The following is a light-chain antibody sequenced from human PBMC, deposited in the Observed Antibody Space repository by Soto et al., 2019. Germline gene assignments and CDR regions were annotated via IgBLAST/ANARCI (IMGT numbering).Light chain of an antibody. CDR3: QLYGRSTMYT. Sequence: EIVLTQSPGTLSLSPGERATLSCRASQSIYLNALAWYQQKPGQTPRLLIYGASTRATDIPDRFSGSGSRTDFALTIIRLEPEDFAVYYCQLYGRSTMYTFGQGTRLEIK. CDR1: QSIYLNA. J-gene: IGKJ2*01. V-gene: IGKV3-20*01. CDR2: GAS.